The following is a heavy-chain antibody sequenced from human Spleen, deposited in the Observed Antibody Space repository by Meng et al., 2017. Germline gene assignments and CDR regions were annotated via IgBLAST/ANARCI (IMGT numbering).Heavy chain of an antibody. CDR1: GFTLSRYS. V-gene: IGHV3-30-3*01. J-gene: IGHJ4*02. CDR3: ARLAVAGYDY. CDR2: ISYDGSDK. Sequence: LSLTCAASGFTLSRYSMHWVRQAPGKGLEWVAVISYDGSDKYYADSVKGRFTISRDNAKNSLYLQMNSLRAEDTAVYYCARLAVAGYDYWGQGTLVTVSS. D-gene: IGHD6-19*01.